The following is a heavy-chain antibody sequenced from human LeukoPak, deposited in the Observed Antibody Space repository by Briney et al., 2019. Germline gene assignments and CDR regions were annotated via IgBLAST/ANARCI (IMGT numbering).Heavy chain of an antibody. CDR1: GYTFTSYY. CDR2: INPSGGST. D-gene: IGHD3-22*01. CDR3: ARFRTYYYDSSGFLDV. Sequence: ASVKVSCKASGYTFTSYYMHWVRQAPGQGLEWMGIINPSGGSTSYAQKFQRRVTMTRDTSTSTAYMELRSLRSDDTAVYYCARFRTYYYDSSGFLDVWGKGTTVTISS. V-gene: IGHV1-46*01. J-gene: IGHJ6*04.